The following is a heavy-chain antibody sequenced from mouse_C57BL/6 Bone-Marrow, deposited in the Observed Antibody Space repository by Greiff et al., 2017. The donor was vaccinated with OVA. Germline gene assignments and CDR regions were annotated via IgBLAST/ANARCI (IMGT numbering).Heavy chain of an antibody. CDR3: ARCALEAMDY. V-gene: IGHV1-61*01. J-gene: IGHJ4*01. Sequence: QVQLQQPGAELVRPGSSVKLSCKASGYTFTSYWMDWVKQRPGQGLEWIGNIYPSDSETYYNQKFKDKATLTVDKSSSTAYMQLSSLTSEDSAVYYCARCALEAMDYWGQGTSVTVSS. CDR2: IYPSDSET. CDR1: GYTFTSYW.